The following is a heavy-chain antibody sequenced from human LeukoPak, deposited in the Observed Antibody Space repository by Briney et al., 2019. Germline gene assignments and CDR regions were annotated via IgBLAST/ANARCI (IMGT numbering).Heavy chain of an antibody. CDR2: INHSGST. Sequence: SETLSLTCTVSGGSITSSSYYWGWIRQPPGKGLEWIGEINHSGSTNYNPSLKSRVTISVDTSKNQFSLKLSSVTAADTAVYYCARESPFCIDYWGQGTLVTVSS. J-gene: IGHJ4*02. CDR1: GGSITSSSYY. CDR3: ARESPFCIDY. V-gene: IGHV4-39*07.